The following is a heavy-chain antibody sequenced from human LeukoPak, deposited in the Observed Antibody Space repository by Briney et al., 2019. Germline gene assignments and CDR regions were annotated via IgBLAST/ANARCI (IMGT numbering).Heavy chain of an antibody. CDR3: ARGLYRLCSGGSCYPAGVFYYYYYGMDV. CDR2: IYYSGST. Sequence: PSETLSLTCTVSGGSISSSSYYWGWIRQPPGKGLEWIGSIYYSGSTYYNPSLKSRVTISVDTSKNQFSLKLSSVTAADTAVYYCARGLYRLCSGGSCYPAGVFYYYYYGMDVWGQGTTVTVSS. J-gene: IGHJ6*02. D-gene: IGHD2-15*01. CDR1: GGSISSSSYY. V-gene: IGHV4-39*01.